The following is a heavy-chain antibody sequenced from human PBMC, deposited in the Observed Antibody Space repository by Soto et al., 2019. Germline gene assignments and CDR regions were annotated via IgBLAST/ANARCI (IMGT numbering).Heavy chain of an antibody. D-gene: IGHD6-13*01. V-gene: IGHV4-34*01. CDR2: INHSGST. CDR1: GGSFSGYY. Sequence: SETLSLTCAVYGGSFSGYYWSWIRQPPGEGLEWIGEINHSGSTNYNPSLKSRVTISVDTSKNQFSLKLSSVTAADTAVYYCASFPGIAAAGTDWFDPWGQGTLVTVSS. J-gene: IGHJ5*02. CDR3: ASFPGIAAAGTDWFDP.